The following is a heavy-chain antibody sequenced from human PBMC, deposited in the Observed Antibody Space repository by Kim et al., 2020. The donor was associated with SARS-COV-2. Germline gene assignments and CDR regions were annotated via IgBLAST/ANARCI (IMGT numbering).Heavy chain of an antibody. CDR3: ASMHSSSWYDAFDI. D-gene: IGHD6-13*01. V-gene: IGHV3-30*03. CDR1: GFTFSSYG. Sequence: GGSLRLSCAASGFTFSSYGMHWVRQAPGKGLEWVAVISYDGSNKYYADSVKGRFTISRDNSKNTLYLQMNSLRAEDTAVYYCASMHSSSWYDAFDIWGQG. J-gene: IGHJ3*02. CDR2: ISYDGSNK.